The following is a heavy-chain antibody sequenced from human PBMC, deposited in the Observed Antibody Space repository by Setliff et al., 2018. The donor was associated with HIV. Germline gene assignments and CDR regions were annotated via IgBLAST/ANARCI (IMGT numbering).Heavy chain of an antibody. J-gene: IGHJ4*02. CDR2: INGGTTT. CDR3: AKAPGWLFLSHY. V-gene: IGHV3-53*01. D-gene: IGHD3-22*01. Sequence: GGSLRLSCVASGITVSGIYMTWVRQAPGKGLEWVSVINGGTTTYYADSVKGRFTISRDNSKNTLYLQMNSLRVEDTAIYYCAKAPGWLFLSHYWGQGTLVTV. CDR1: GITVSGIY.